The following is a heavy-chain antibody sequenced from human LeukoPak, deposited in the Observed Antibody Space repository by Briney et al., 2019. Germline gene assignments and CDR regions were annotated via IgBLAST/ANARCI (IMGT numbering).Heavy chain of an antibody. CDR3: ARDGKGRFDFRENDY. Sequence: ASVKVSCKASGYTFSIYGITWVRQAPGQGLEWMGWISAHTGKSDYAQKFQNRVTMTADTATSTAYMELRSLGSDDTVVYYCARDGKGRFDFRENDYWGQGTLVTVSS. CDR1: GYTFSIYG. V-gene: IGHV1-18*01. CDR2: ISAHTGKS. D-gene: IGHD3-3*01. J-gene: IGHJ4*02.